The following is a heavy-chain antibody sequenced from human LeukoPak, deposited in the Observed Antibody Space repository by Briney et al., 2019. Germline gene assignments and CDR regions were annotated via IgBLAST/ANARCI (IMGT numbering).Heavy chain of an antibody. CDR1: GFTFNSYA. D-gene: IGHD5-12*01. CDR2: ISGGGGST. CDR3: ARNENSGWGYFDY. V-gene: IGHV3-23*01. J-gene: IGHJ4*02. Sequence: SGGSLRLSCAASGFTFNSYAMSWVRQAPGKGLEWVSAISGGGGSTYHADSVKGRFTISRDNSRDTLYLQMNSLRAEDTAVYYCARNENSGWGYFDYWGQGTLVTVSS.